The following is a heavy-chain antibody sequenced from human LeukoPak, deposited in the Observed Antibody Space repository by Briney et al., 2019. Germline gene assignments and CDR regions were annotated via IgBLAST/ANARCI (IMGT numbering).Heavy chain of an antibody. CDR1: GYAFTRYG. Sequence: ASVKVSCKASGYAFTRYGISRVRQAPGQGLEWMGWISANNGDTDYAQSLQGRVTLTTDTSTNTAYMELRSLRSDDTAVYYCARDIAITNFDYWGQGTLVTVSS. V-gene: IGHV1-18*01. CDR2: ISANNGDT. J-gene: IGHJ4*02. CDR3: ARDIAITNFDY. D-gene: IGHD1-20*01.